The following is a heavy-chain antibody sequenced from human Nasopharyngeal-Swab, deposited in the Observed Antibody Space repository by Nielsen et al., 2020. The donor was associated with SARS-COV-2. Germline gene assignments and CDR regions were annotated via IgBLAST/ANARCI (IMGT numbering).Heavy chain of an antibody. Sequence: GESLKISCKGSGYSFTSYWIGWVRQTPGKGLEWMGIIYPGDSDTRYSPSFQGQVTISADKSISTAYLQWSSLKASDTAMYYCARHRWDDFWSSFYKHYYYYDMDVWGQGTTVTVSS. V-gene: IGHV5-51*01. CDR1: GYSFTSYW. CDR2: IYPGDSDT. CDR3: ARHRWDDFWSSFYKHYYYYDMDV. D-gene: IGHD3-3*01. J-gene: IGHJ6*02.